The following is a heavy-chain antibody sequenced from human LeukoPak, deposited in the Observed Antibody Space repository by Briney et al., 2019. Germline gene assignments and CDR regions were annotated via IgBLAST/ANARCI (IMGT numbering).Heavy chain of an antibody. J-gene: IGHJ4*02. Sequence: MSGGSLRLSCAASGFTFSGSAMHWVRQAPGQGLEWMGIINPSGGSTSYAQKFQDRVTMTRDMSTSTVYMELSSLRSEDTAVYYCARVLVSSGYYHPYFDYWGQGTLVTVSS. D-gene: IGHD3-22*01. CDR3: ARVLVSSGYYHPYFDY. CDR2: INPSGGST. V-gene: IGHV1-46*01. CDR1: GFTFSGSA.